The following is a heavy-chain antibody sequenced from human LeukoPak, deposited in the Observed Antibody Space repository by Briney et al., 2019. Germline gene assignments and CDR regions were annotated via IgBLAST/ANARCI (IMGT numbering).Heavy chain of an antibody. CDR3: AREERVQLWLKGAYYFDY. CDR2: ISSSSSYI. Sequence: GGSLRLSCAASGLTFSSYSMNWVRQAPGKGLEWVSSISSSSSYIYYADSVKGRFTISRDNAKNSLYLQMNSLRAEDTAVYYCAREERVQLWLKGAYYFDYWGQGTLVSVSS. CDR1: GLTFSSYS. V-gene: IGHV3-21*01. J-gene: IGHJ4*02. D-gene: IGHD5-18*01.